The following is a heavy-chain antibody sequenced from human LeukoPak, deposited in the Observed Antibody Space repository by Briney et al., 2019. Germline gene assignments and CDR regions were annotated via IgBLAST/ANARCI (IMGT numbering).Heavy chain of an antibody. D-gene: IGHD3-22*01. Sequence: SETLSLTCAVSGDSISSYYLSWIRQPPGKGLEWIGYIYSSGSTKYNLSLKSRVTISVDTSKNQVSLKLSSVTAADTAVYCCASARVRSYSYDSSGLYTSDWHFDPWGRGTLVTVSS. V-gene: IGHV4-59*01. CDR3: ASARVRSYSYDSSGLYTSDWHFDP. J-gene: IGHJ2*01. CDR1: GDSISSYY. CDR2: IYSSGST.